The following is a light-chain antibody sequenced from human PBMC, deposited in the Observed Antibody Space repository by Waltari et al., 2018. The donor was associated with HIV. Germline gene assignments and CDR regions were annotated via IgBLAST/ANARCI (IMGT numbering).Light chain of an antibody. CDR2: GNT. V-gene: IGLV1-40*01. CDR1: SSNIGAGYD. J-gene: IGLJ3*02. Sequence: QSVLTQPPSVSGAPGQRVTISCTGSSSNIGAGYDVHWYQQFPGTAPKVLIYGNTYRPSGVPDRFSGSKSGSSVSLLITGLQAEDDADYYCQSYDISLSGWVFGGGTKLTVL. CDR3: QSYDISLSGWV.